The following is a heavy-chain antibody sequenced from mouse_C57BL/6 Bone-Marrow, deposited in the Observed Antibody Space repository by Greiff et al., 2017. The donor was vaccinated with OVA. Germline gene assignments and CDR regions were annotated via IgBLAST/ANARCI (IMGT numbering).Heavy chain of an antibody. J-gene: IGHJ1*03. V-gene: IGHV5-12*01. CDR1: GFTFSDYY. CDR3: AKLGRNWYFDV. D-gene: IGHD4-1*01. Sequence: EVQGVESGGGLVQPGGSLKLSCAASGFTFSDYYMYWVRQTPEKRLEWVAYISNGGGSTYYPDTVKGRFTISRDNAKNTLYLQMSRLKSEDTAMYYCAKLGRNWYFDVWGTGTTVTVSS. CDR2: ISNGGGST.